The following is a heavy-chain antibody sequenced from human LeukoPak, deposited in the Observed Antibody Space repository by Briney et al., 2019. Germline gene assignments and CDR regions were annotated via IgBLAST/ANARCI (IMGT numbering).Heavy chain of an antibody. V-gene: IGHV3-33*08. J-gene: IGHJ3*02. CDR2: IWYDGSNK. CDR3: ASLGDSSSWYPDDAFDI. D-gene: IGHD6-13*01. CDR1: GSTFSSYS. Sequence: PGGSLRLSCAASGSTFSSYSMNWVRQAPGKGLEWVAVIWYDGSNKYYADSVRGRFTISRDNSKNTLYLQMNSLRAEDTAVYYCASLGDSSSWYPDDAFDIWGQGTMVTVSS.